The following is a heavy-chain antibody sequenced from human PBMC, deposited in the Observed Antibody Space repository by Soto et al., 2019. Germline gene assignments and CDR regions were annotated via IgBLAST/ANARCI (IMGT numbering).Heavy chain of an antibody. V-gene: IGHV5-10-1*01. CDR3: ARDIAVAGYHYFDY. J-gene: IGHJ4*02. D-gene: IGHD6-19*01. Sequence: GESLKISCKGSGYSFAGYWISWVRQKPGKGLEWMGRIDPSDSQTYYSPSFRGHVTISVTKSITTVFLQWSSLRVEDTAVYYCARDIAVAGYHYFDYWGQGTLVTVSS. CDR1: GYSFAGYW. CDR2: IDPSDSQT.